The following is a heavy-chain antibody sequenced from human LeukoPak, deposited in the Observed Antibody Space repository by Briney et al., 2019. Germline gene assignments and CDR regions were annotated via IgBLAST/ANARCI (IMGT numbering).Heavy chain of an antibody. Sequence: GGSLRLSCAGSGLTFSSYWMHWVRQAPGKGLVWVSRIKGDGSSTSYADSVKGRFTISRDNTKNTLYLQMNSLRAEDTAIYYCAKGSGSIAVDNLCVYWGPGTLVTVSS. J-gene: IGHJ4*02. V-gene: IGHV3-74*01. CDR3: AKGSGSIAVDNLCVY. D-gene: IGHD6-19*01. CDR1: GLTFSSYW. CDR2: IKGDGSST.